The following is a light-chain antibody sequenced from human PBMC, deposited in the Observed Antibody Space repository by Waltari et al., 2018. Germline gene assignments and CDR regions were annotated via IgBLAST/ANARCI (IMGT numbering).Light chain of an antibody. CDR1: QSVGRS. V-gene: IGKV3-11*01. J-gene: IGKJ2*01. CDR3: QQRSVWPPT. Sequence: EIVLTQSLATLSLSPGEGGTLSCRVSQSVGRSLAWIQQKPGQAPRLVIYDASFRATGIPARFSGSGSGTDFTLTISSLEAEDFAIYYCQQRSVWPPTFGRGTKLEIK. CDR2: DAS.